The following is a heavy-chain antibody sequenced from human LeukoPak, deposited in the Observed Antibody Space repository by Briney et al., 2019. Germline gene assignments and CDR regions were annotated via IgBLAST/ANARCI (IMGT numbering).Heavy chain of an antibody. CDR2: IGTAGDT. CDR3: ARGGRGSSWFDN. J-gene: IGHJ4*02. Sequence: PGGSLRLSCAASGFTFKSYDMHWVRHAAGEGLEWVSAIGTAGDTYYPGSVKGRFTISRENAENSLYLQMNSLRAGDTAVYYCARGGRGSSWFDNWGQGTLVTVSS. D-gene: IGHD6-13*01. V-gene: IGHV3-13*01. CDR1: GFTFKSYD.